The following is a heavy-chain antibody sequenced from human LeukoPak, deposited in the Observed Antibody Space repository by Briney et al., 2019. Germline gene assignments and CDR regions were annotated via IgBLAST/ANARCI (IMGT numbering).Heavy chain of an antibody. CDR1: GFTFSSYG. V-gene: IGHV3-23*01. Sequence: GGSLRLSCAASGFTFSSYGMSWVRQAPGKGLEWVSAISGSGGSTYYADSVKGRFTISRDNSKNTLYLQMNSLRAEDTAVYYCAKAVYGSGSYYIRYYFDYWGQGTLVTVSS. CDR3: AKAVYGSGSYYIRYYFDY. CDR2: ISGSGGST. D-gene: IGHD3-10*01. J-gene: IGHJ4*02.